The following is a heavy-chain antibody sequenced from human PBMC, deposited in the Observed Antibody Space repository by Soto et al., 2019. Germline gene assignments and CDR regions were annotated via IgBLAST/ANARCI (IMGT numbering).Heavy chain of an antibody. Sequence: PWGSLRLSCAASGFTFSSYWMSWVRQAPGKGLEWVANIKQDGSEKYYVDSVKGRFTISRDNAKNSLYLQMNSLRAEDTAVYYCARTGGHGVDAAFDIWGQGTMVTVS. CDR2: IKQDGSEK. V-gene: IGHV3-7*01. J-gene: IGHJ3*02. CDR1: GFTFSSYW. D-gene: IGHD2-15*01. CDR3: ARTGGHGVDAAFDI.